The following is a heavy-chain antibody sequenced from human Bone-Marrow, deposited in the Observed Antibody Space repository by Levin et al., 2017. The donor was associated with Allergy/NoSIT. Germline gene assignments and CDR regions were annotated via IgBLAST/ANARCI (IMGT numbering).Heavy chain of an antibody. J-gene: IGHJ4*02. Sequence: PGGSLRLSCAASGFSFSTYTIHWVRQAPGKGLEYVSAINGNGGTTYYASSVKGRFTISRDNSKNTLYLQMGSLRAEDMAVYYCARGRGGGTYDYWGQGTLVTVSS. D-gene: IGHD3-16*01. CDR2: INGNGGTT. V-gene: IGHV3-64*01. CDR1: GFSFSTYT. CDR3: ARGRGGGTYDY.